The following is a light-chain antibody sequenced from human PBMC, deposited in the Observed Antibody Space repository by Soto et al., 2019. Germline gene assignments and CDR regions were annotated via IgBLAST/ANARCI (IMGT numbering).Light chain of an antibody. CDR3: QAWDGSTVV. CDR2: QTS. CDR1: KLGDKY. Sequence: SYELTQPPSVSVSPGQTATITCSGDKLGDKYGSWYQQKPGQSPVLVIYQTSKRPSGIPERFSGSNSGNTATLTISGTQTMDEADYYCQAWDGSTVVFGGGTKVTVL. V-gene: IGLV3-1*01. J-gene: IGLJ2*01.